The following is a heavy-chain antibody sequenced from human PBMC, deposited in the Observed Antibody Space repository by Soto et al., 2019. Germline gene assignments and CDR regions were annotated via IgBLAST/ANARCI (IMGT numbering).Heavy chain of an antibody. D-gene: IGHD3-22*01. J-gene: IGHJ4*02. V-gene: IGHV4-59*08. Sequence: SETLSLTCTVSSGSINNYYWSWIRQPPGKGLEFIGYIYYAGTTTYNPSLKSRVTISVDTSKNQFSLKLSSVTAADTAVYYCARNYYDSSGYWPFDYRGQGTLVTVSS. CDR3: ARNYYDSSGYWPFDY. CDR1: SGSINNYY. CDR2: IYYAGTT.